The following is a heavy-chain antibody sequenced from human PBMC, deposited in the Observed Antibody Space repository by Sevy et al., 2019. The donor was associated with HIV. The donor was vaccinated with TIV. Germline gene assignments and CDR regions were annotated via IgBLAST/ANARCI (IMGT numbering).Heavy chain of an antibody. Sequence: GGSLRLSCAASGFTFSSYAMHWVRQAPGKGMEWVAVISYDGNNKYYADSVKGRFTISRDNSKNTLYLQMNSLRAEDTAVYYCAREFSGRAFDIWGQGTMVTVSS. CDR3: AREFSGRAFDI. CDR2: ISYDGNNK. J-gene: IGHJ3*02. V-gene: IGHV3-30-3*01. CDR1: GFTFSSYA. D-gene: IGHD3-10*01.